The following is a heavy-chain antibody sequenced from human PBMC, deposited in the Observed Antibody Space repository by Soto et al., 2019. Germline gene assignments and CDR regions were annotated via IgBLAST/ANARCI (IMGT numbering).Heavy chain of an antibody. J-gene: IGHJ6*03. Sequence: GGSLRLSCAASGFTFSDYYMSWIRQAPGKGLEWVSYISSSGSTIYYADSVKGRFTISRDNAKNSLYLQMNSLRAEDTAVYYCARVDPKDYYYYYYMDVWGKGTTVTVSS. V-gene: IGHV3-11*01. CDR1: GFTFSDYY. D-gene: IGHD3-9*01. CDR2: ISSSGSTI. CDR3: ARVDPKDYYYYYYMDV.